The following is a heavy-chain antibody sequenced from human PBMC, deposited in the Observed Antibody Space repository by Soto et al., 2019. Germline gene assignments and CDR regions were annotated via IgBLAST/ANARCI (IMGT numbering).Heavy chain of an antibody. J-gene: IGHJ4*02. CDR2: LDYRGRT. D-gene: IGHD2-15*01. CDR3: XXXXXYSVYLESFDI. V-gene: IGHV4-39*01. Sequence: QLQLQESGPGLVXPSETLSLTCTVSGDSITSGTYYWGWIRQSPGKGLEWIGSLDYRGRTYSNPSLNSRVAISVDTSKNQFSLRLSSVXAXXXXXXXXXXXXXYSVYLESFDIWGQGTLVAVSS. CDR1: GDSITSGTYY.